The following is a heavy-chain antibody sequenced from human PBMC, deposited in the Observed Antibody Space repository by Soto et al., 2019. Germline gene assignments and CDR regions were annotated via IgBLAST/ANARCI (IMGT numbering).Heavy chain of an antibody. CDR1: SASISSHY. V-gene: IGHV4-59*11. D-gene: IGHD2-2*01. J-gene: IGHJ5*01. CDR3: ARGYCSSTSCYEFDS. Sequence: SETLSLSCTVSSASISSHYWNWIRQPPGKGLEWIGSIYYSGNTNYSPSLKSRVTISVDTSKKQFSLKLSSVTAADTAMYYCARGYCSSTSCYEFDSWGQGTLVT. CDR2: IYYSGNT.